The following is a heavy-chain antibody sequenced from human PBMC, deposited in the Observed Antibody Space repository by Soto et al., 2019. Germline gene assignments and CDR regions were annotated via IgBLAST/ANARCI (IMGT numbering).Heavy chain of an antibody. Sequence: SLRLSCAASGFTFDDYAMHWVRQAPGKGLEWVSGISWNSGSIGYADSVRGRFTISRDNAKNSLYLQMNSLRAEDTALYYCAKGKYYYGLVDYWGQGTLVTVSS. J-gene: IGHJ4*02. CDR1: GFTFDDYA. V-gene: IGHV3-9*01. D-gene: IGHD3-10*01. CDR2: ISWNSGSI. CDR3: AKGKYYYGLVDY.